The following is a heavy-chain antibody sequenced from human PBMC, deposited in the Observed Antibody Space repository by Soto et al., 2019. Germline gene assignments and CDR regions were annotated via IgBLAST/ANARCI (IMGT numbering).Heavy chain of an antibody. CDR2: ISSSGSTI. J-gene: IGHJ5*02. Sequence: VHLVESGGGLIQPGGSLRLSCVGSGFTFSTYSMNWVRQAPGKGLEWIAFISSSGSTITYADSAKGRFTISRENAKNSVYLQMNSLRDEDTALYYCAKLPLLRVVDNWFAPWGQGTQVTVSS. D-gene: IGHD2-21*01. CDR3: AKLPLLRVVDNWFAP. V-gene: IGHV3-48*02. CDR1: GFTFSTYS.